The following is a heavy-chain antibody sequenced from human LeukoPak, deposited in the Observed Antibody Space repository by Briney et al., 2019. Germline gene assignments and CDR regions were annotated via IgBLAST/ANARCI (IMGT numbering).Heavy chain of an antibody. CDR2: VDGGGGGT. CDR1: GFTLSSYA. CDR3: AKQSAGSAAWYSLHYDF. Sequence: GGSLRLSCAASGFTLSSYAMTWVRQAPGRGLEWVSSVDGGGGGTYYADSVKGRFTISRDNSKDTLYLQMNGLRAEDTAVYFCAKQSAGSAAWYSLHYDFWGQGTLVSVSS. D-gene: IGHD6-13*01. V-gene: IGHV3-23*01. J-gene: IGHJ4*02.